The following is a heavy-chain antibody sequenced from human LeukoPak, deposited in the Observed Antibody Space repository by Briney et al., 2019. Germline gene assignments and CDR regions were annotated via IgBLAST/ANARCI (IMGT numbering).Heavy chain of an antibody. CDR2: IRYDGSNK. CDR1: GFTFSSYG. Sequence: GGSLRLSCAASGFTFSSYGMHWVRQAPGKGLEWVAFIRYDGSNKYYADSVKGRFTISRDNSEKTLYLQMKSLRAEDTAVYYCAKGFGSYYSSGVYMAYWGQGTLVTVSS. D-gene: IGHD1-26*01. V-gene: IGHV3-30*02. J-gene: IGHJ4*02. CDR3: AKGFGSYYSSGVYMAY.